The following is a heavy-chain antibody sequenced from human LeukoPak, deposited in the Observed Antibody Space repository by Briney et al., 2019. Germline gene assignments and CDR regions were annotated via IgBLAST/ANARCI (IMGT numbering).Heavy chain of an antibody. CDR2: IHSSGST. CDR1: GYSISSGYY. CDR3: AGPSGAAAGAAYLQN. D-gene: IGHD6-13*01. J-gene: IGHJ1*01. Sequence: SETLSLTCTVSGYSISSGYYWGWIRQPPRKGLECIGRIHSSGSTNYNPSLASRVTISVDRSKNQFSLELRSMTAADTAVYYCAGPSGAAAGAAYLQNWGQGTLVTVSS. V-gene: IGHV4-38-2*02.